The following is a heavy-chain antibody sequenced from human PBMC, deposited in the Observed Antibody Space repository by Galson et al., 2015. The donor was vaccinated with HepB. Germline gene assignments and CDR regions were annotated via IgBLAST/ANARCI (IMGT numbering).Heavy chain of an antibody. CDR1: GFTFRSYA. J-gene: IGHJ2*01. V-gene: IGHV3-23*01. CDR2: ISGSGGST. Sequence: SLRLSCAASGFTFRSYAMSWVRQAPGKGLEWVSGISGSGGSTYYADSVKGRFTISRDNSKDTVYLQMNSLRAEDTAVYYCARGAIPTYFDLWGRGTLVTVSS. D-gene: IGHD2-21*01. CDR3: ARGAIPTYFDL.